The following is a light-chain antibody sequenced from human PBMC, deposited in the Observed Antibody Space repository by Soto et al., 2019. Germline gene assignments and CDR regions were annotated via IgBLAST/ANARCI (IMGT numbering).Light chain of an antibody. CDR3: CSYAGMYSYV. CDR2: DVT. V-gene: IGLV2-11*01. J-gene: IGLJ1*01. Sequence: QSALTQPRSVSGSPGQSVTISCTGTSSEVGRFNYVPWYQQYPGKAPKVVIYDVTERPSGVPDRFSGSKSGNTASLTISGLQVEDEGDYYCCSYAGMYSYVFGTGTKLTVL. CDR1: SSEVGRFNY.